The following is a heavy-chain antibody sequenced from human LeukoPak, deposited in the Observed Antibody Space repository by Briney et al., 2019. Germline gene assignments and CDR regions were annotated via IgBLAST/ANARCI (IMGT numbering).Heavy chain of an antibody. CDR2: ISGSGGST. D-gene: IGHD2-15*01. CDR1: GFTFSSYA. J-gene: IGHJ4*02. CDR3: AKFGQGSGGTQRWMDY. Sequence: GGSLRLSCAASGFTFSSYAMSWVRQAPGKGLEWVSAISGSGGSTYYADSVKGRFTISRDNSKNTLYLQMNSLRAEDTAVYYCAKFGQGSGGTQRWMDYWGQGTLVTVSS. V-gene: IGHV3-23*01.